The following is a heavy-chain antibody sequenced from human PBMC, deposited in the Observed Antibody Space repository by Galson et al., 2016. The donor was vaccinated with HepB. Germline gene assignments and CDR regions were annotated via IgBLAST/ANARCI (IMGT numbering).Heavy chain of an antibody. D-gene: IGHD3-10*01. CDR3: ARDQRLLWFGELRALEI. CDR2: MWYDGSKQ. V-gene: IGHV3-33*01. J-gene: IGHJ3*02. CDR1: GFMFNIYG. Sequence: SLRLSCAASGFMFNIYGMHWVRQAPGKGLEWVAVMWYDGSKQYYADSVTRRFTVSRDNSKRTLYQQMNSLRSDDTAVYYCARDQRLLWFGELRALEIRGQGTMVTVSS.